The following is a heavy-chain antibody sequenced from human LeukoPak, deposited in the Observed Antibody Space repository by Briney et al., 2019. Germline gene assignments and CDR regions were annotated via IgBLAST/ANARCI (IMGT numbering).Heavy chain of an antibody. CDR2: IIPIFGTA. J-gene: IGHJ4*02. D-gene: IGHD4-11*01. CDR1: GGTFSSYA. Sequence: SVKVSCKASGGTFSSYAISWVRQAPGQGLEWMGGIIPIFGTANYAQKFQGRVTNTTDESTSTAYMELSSLRSEDTAVYYCARGGPIQERFDYWGQGTLVTVPS. CDR3: ARGGPIQERFDY. V-gene: IGHV1-69*05.